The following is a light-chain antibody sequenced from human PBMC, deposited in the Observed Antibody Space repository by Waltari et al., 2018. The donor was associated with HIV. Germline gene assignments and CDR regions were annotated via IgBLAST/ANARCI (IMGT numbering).Light chain of an antibody. CDR3: RAWDSSTVV. Sequence: SYELTQPPSVSVSPGQTASITCSGDKLGDKYACWYQQKPGQSPVLPIDADSRRPSGIPERFSGSKSGNTATLTIRGTQAMDEADYYCRAWDSSTVVFGGGTKLTVL. CDR2: ADS. CDR1: KLGDKY. V-gene: IGLV3-1*01. J-gene: IGLJ2*01.